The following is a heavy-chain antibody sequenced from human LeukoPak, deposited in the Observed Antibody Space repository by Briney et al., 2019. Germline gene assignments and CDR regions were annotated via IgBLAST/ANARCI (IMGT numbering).Heavy chain of an antibody. V-gene: IGHV4-34*01. CDR1: GGSFSGYY. Sequence: SETLSLTCAVYGGSFSGYYWSWIRQPPGKGLEWIGEIHHSGSTNYNPSLKSRVIISVDTSKNQFSLKLSSVTAADTAVYYCARGVTTVTTFDYWGQGTLVTVSS. J-gene: IGHJ4*02. CDR3: ARGVTTVTTFDY. D-gene: IGHD4-17*01. CDR2: IHHSGST.